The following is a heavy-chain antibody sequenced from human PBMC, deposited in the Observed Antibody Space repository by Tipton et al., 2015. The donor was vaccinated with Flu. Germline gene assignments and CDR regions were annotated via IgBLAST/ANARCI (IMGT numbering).Heavy chain of an antibody. V-gene: IGHV4-38-2*01. CDR1: GDSVGSAYY. J-gene: IGHJ4*02. Sequence: TLSLTCSVSGDSVGSAYYWGWIRQSPGKGLEWIGNTYHSGNTYYNPTLKSRVTISVDRSKNQFSLKLISVTAADTAVYYCARLTTRTYCPDYWGQGTLVTVSS. CDR2: TYHSGNT. CDR3: ARLTTRTYCPDY. D-gene: IGHD1-26*01.